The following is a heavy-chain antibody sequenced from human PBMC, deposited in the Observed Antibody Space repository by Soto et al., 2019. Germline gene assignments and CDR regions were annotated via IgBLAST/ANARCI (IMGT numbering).Heavy chain of an antibody. CDR2: IYWDDDK. CDR3: VHRGSSSFYNRFDP. CDR1: GFSLTTSGVG. J-gene: IGHJ5*02. Sequence: SGPTLVNPTQTLTLTCTFSGFSLTTSGVGVGWIRQPPGKALEWLALIYWDDDKRFSPSLKSRLTITKDTSKDQVVLTMTNMDPVDTATYYCVHRGSSSFYNRFDPWGQGTLVTVSS. D-gene: IGHD6-6*01. V-gene: IGHV2-5*02.